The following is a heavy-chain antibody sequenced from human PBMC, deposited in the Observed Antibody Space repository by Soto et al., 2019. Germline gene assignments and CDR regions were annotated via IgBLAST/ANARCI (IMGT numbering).Heavy chain of an antibody. CDR3: ARTRTSGWYSPVDS. CDR2: IYFRGST. J-gene: IGHJ4*02. Sequence: PSETLSLTCTVSGGTISDYYWSWIRQPPGKGLEWIGYIYFRGSTNYNPSLKSRVTISVVTSKNQFSLRLNSVTAADTAVYYCARTRTSGWYSPVDSWGQGTPVTVS. D-gene: IGHD6-19*01. V-gene: IGHV4-59*01. CDR1: GGTISDYY.